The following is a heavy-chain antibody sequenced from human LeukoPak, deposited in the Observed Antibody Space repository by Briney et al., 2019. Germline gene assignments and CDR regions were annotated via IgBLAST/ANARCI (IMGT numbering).Heavy chain of an antibody. CDR2: IYYSGST. D-gene: IGHD2-2*01. J-gene: IGHJ5*02. CDR1: GDSISSYY. Sequence: SETLSLTCTVSGDSISSYYWNWIRQPPGKGLEWIGYIYYSGSTNYNPSLKSRVTISVDTSKNQFSLKLSSVTAADTAVYYCARARGALGYCTSSSCYGSNINWSDPWGQGTLVTVSS. V-gene: IGHV4-59*01. CDR3: ARARGALGYCTSSSCYGSNINWSDP.